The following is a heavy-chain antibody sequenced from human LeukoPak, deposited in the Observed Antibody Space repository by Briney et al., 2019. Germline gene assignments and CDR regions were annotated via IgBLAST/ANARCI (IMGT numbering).Heavy chain of an antibody. CDR1: GFTFSSYA. D-gene: IGHD1-26*01. CDR2: ISYDGSNK. Sequence: GGSLRLSCAASGFTFSSYAMHWVRQAPGKGLEWVAVISYDGSNKYYADSVKGRFTISRDNSKNTLYLQMNSLRAEGTAVYYCARGGSGSYFDYWGQGTLVTVSS. V-gene: IGHV3-30*04. J-gene: IGHJ4*02. CDR3: ARGGSGSYFDY.